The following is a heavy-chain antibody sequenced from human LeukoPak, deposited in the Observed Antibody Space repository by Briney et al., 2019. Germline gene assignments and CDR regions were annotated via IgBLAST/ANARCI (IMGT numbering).Heavy chain of an antibody. Sequence: SETLSLTCAVYGGSFSGYYWSWIRQSPGKGLEWIGEINHSGSTNYNPSLKSRVTISVDTSKNQFSLKLSSVTAADTAVYYCARLHYDSSGYYYAFWGQGTLVTVSS. V-gene: IGHV4-34*01. CDR3: ARLHYDSSGYYYAF. J-gene: IGHJ4*02. CDR2: INHSGST. CDR1: GGSFSGYY. D-gene: IGHD3-22*01.